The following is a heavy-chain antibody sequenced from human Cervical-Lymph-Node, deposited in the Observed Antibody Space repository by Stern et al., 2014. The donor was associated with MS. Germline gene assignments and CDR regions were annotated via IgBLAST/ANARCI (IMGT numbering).Heavy chain of an antibody. J-gene: IGHJ4*02. D-gene: IGHD5-12*01. V-gene: IGHV1-18*01. CDR1: GYTFTSYD. CDR3: ARNIEAADY. Sequence: VQLVESGAEVKKPGASVKVSCKASGYTFTSYDFIWVRQAPGQGLEWMGWISGYNGNRNYARNFQDRVTMTADRSTSTSYMELRSLTSDDTAVYYCARNIEAADYWGQGTLVTVSS. CDR2: ISGYNGNR.